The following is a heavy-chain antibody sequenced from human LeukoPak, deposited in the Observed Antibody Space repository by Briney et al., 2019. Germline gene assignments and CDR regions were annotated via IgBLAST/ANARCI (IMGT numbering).Heavy chain of an antibody. D-gene: IGHD3-22*01. V-gene: IGHV1-8*03. Sequence: ASVKVSCKASGYTFTSYDINWVRQATGQGLEWMGWMNPNSGNTGYAQKFQGRVTITRNTSISTAYMELSSLTSEDTAVYYCARGGDSSGYPLDYWGQGTLVTVSS. CDR3: ARGGDSSGYPLDY. J-gene: IGHJ4*02. CDR1: GYTFTSYD. CDR2: MNPNSGNT.